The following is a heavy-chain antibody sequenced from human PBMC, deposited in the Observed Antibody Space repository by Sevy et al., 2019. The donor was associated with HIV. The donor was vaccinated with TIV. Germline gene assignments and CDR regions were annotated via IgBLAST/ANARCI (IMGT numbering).Heavy chain of an antibody. Sequence: ASVKVSCKASGYTFTTYGITWVRQAPGQGLEWMGWISTYNSITNYAQKLQGRVTRTTDPSTSTAYMELRSLSSDDTAVYYCARSTQVAGRNNWFDPWGQGTLVTVSS. CDR3: ARSTQVAGRNNWFDP. CDR2: ISTYNSIT. V-gene: IGHV1-18*01. D-gene: IGHD6-19*01. CDR1: GYTFTTYG. J-gene: IGHJ5*02.